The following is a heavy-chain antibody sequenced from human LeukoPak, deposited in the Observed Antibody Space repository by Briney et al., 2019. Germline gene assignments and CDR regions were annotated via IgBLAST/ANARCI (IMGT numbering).Heavy chain of an antibody. V-gene: IGHV4-59*01. J-gene: IGHJ4*02. D-gene: IGHD5-12*01. CDR1: GGSMTGYY. Sequence: PSETLSLTCTVSGGSMTGYYWSWIRQPPGKGLEWIGYIYHSGSTKYNPSLKSRVTISVDTSKNQFSLKLSSVTAADTAVYYCARDGYSGNDGLWGQGTLVTVSS. CDR2: IYHSGST. CDR3: ARDGYSGNDGL.